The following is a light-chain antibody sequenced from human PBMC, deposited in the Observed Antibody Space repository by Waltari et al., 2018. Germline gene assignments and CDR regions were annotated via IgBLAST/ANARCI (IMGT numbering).Light chain of an antibody. V-gene: IGLV1-44*01. CDR2: RDN. CDR1: SSNIGSNT. J-gene: IGLJ3*02. CDR3: AAWDDSLNGL. Sequence: QSVLTQPPSASGAPGQRVTISCSGSSSNIGSNTVDWYQQLPGTAPKLLIYRDNQRPSGVPDRFSGSKSDTSASLAISGLQSDDEADYYCAAWDDSLNGLFGGGTKLTVL.